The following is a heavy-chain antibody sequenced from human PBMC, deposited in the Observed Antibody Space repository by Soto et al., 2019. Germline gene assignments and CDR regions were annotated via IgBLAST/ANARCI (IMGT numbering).Heavy chain of an antibody. CDR2: INAGNGNT. V-gene: IGHV1-3*01. CDR3: ARGIAPYHFDY. CDR1: GYTFTRYA. J-gene: IGHJ4*02. D-gene: IGHD6-13*01. Sequence: ASVKVSCKASGYTFTRYALQWVRQAPGQRLEWMGWINAGNGNTKYSQKFQGRVTITRDTSASTAYMELSSLRSEDTAVYYCARGIAPYHFDYWGQGTLVTVSP.